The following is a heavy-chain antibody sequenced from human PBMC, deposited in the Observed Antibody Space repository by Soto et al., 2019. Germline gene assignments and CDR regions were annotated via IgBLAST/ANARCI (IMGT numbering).Heavy chain of an antibody. D-gene: IGHD1-26*01. Sequence: QVQLVQSGAEVKKPGASVKVSCKASGYTFTSYGISWVRQAPGQGLEWMGWISAYNGNTNYAQKLQGRVTMTIDTSTRTAYMELRSLRSDDTAVYYCAVHLGGRYPTYFDYWGQGTLVTVSS. CDR3: AVHLGGRYPTYFDY. CDR2: ISAYNGNT. CDR1: GYTFTSYG. J-gene: IGHJ4*02. V-gene: IGHV1-18*01.